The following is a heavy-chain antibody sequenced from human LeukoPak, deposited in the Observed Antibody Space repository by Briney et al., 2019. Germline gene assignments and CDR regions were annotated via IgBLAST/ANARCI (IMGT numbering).Heavy chain of an antibody. J-gene: IGHJ4*02. V-gene: IGHV3-23*01. CDR3: AKDRSPYDILTGYYIGYYFDY. CDR1: GFTFSIYA. Sequence: GGSLRLSCAASGFTFSIYAMSWVRQAPGKGLEWVSAISGSGGTAYYADSVKGRFTISRDNSKNTLYLQMNSLRAEDTAVYYCAKDRSPYDILTGYYIGYYFDYWGQGTLVTVSS. D-gene: IGHD3-9*01. CDR2: ISGSGGTA.